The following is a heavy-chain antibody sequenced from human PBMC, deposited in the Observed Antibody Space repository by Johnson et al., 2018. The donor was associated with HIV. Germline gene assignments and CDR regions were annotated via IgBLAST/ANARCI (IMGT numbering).Heavy chain of an antibody. Sequence: MLLVESGGGLIQPGGSLRLSCAASGFTVSSNYMSWVRQAPGKGLEWVSVIYSGGSTYYADSVKGRFTISRDNSKNTLYLQMNSLRAEDTAVYYCAKDFGIVVVKSAFDIWGQGTMVTVSS. D-gene: IGHD3-22*01. CDR1: GFTVSSNY. CDR3: AKDFGIVVVKSAFDI. V-gene: IGHV3-66*03. CDR2: IYSGGST. J-gene: IGHJ3*02.